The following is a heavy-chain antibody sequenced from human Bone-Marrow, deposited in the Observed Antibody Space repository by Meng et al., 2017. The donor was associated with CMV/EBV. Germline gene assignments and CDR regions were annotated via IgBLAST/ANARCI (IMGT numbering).Heavy chain of an antibody. J-gene: IGHJ4*02. CDR2: ISGSGGST. V-gene: IGHV3-23*01. D-gene: IGHD3-3*01. CDR1: GFTFSSNA. CDR3: TKGVTIFGVVIGYYFDY. Sequence: GGSLRLSCAASGFTFSSNAMSWVRQAPGKGLEWVSAISGSGGSTYYADSVKGRFTISRDNSKNTLYLQMNSLRAEDTAVYYCTKGVTIFGVVIGYYFDYWGQGTPVTVSS.